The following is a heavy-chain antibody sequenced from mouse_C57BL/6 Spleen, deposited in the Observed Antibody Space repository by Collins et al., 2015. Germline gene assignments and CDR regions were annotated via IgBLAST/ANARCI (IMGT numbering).Heavy chain of an antibody. CDR2: INPSTGYT. Sequence: QVQLQQSGAELAKPGASVKMSCKASGYTFTSYWMHWVKQRPGQGLEWIGYINPSTGYTEYNQKFKDKATLTADKSSSTAYMQLSSLTSENSAVYYCARYWDFDYWGQGTTLTVSS. V-gene: IGHV1-7*01. J-gene: IGHJ2*01. CDR1: GYTFTSYW. D-gene: IGHD4-1*01. CDR3: ARYWDFDY.